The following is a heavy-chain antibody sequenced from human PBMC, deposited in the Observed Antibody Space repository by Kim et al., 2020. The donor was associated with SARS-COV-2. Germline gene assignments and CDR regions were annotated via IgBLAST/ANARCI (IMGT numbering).Heavy chain of an antibody. J-gene: IGHJ3*02. V-gene: IGHV4-4*02. CDR3: ARPVRSSGWLDAFDI. Sequence: SETLSLTCAVSGGSISSSNWWSWVRQPPGKGLEWIWEIYHSGSTNYNPSLKSRVTISVDKSKNQFSLKLSSVTAADTAVYYCARPVRSSGWLDAFDIWGQGTMVTVSS. CDR2: IYHSGST. CDR1: GGSISSSNW. D-gene: IGHD6-19*01.